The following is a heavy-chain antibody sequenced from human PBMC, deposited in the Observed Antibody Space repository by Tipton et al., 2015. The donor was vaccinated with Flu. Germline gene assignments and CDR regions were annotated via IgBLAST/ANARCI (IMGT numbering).Heavy chain of an antibody. Sequence: TLSLTCTVSGGSISSYYWSWIRQPPGKGLEWIGYIYYSGSTNYNPSLKSRVTISVDRSKNQFSLKLSSVTAADTALYYCARRDFSNYVSDPKNWFDPWGQGTLVTVSS. CDR2: IYYSGST. J-gene: IGHJ5*02. CDR1: GGSISSYY. CDR3: ARRDFSNYVSDPKNWFDP. V-gene: IGHV4-59*01. D-gene: IGHD4-11*01.